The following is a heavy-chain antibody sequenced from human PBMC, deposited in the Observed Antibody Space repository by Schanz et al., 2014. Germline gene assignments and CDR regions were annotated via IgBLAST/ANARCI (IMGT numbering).Heavy chain of an antibody. V-gene: IGHV3-43*01. Sequence: EVQLVESGGGLVKPGGSLRLSCAASGFSFDDYTMHWVRQAPGKGLEWVSLIDRDGGHTYYADSVKGRFTISRDNSKTSLYLQMNSLRTEATALYYCAKDSRGSSFDMDVWGQGTTVTVSS. CDR1: GFSFDDYT. J-gene: IGHJ6*02. CDR2: IDRDGGHT. CDR3: AKDSRGSSFDMDV. D-gene: IGHD1-26*01.